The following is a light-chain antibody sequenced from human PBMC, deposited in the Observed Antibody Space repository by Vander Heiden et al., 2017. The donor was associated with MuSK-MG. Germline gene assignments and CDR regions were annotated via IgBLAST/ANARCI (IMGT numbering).Light chain of an antibody. CDR2: RNT. CDR3: AACDDSLNGVV. Sequence: QSVLTQPPSASGTPGQRVTISCSGSSSSLRSNTVNWYQQLPGTAPKPLIYRNTQRPSGVPDRFSGSNSGTSASLAISGLQSEDEADYYCAACDDSLNGVVFGGGTKLTVL. J-gene: IGLJ2*01. V-gene: IGLV1-44*01. CDR1: SSSLRSNT.